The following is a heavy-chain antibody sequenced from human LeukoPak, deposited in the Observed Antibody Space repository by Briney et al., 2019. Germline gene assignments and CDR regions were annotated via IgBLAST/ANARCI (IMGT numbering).Heavy chain of an antibody. Sequence: SETLSLTCTVSGASISSYYWSWIRQPPGKGLESIGYVSYSGSTNYNPSLKSRVTISVDTSKSQFSLKLNSVTAADTAVYYCARDSGDWFDPWGRGTLVTVSS. CDR1: GASISSYY. V-gene: IGHV4-59*12. J-gene: IGHJ5*02. CDR3: ARDSGDWFDP. CDR2: VSYSGST. D-gene: IGHD3-10*01.